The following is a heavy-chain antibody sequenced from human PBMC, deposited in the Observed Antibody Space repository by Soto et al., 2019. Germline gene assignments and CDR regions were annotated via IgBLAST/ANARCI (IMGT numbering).Heavy chain of an antibody. CDR3: AMSGYSKYYYYMDV. J-gene: IGHJ6*03. Sequence: SATLSHTSNVSGVSISSSSYYWGWIRQPPGKGLERIGSIYYSGSTYYNPSLKSRITISVDTSKNQFSLKLSFVTAAATAVYYSAMSGYSKYYYYMDVWGKGTTVTVSS. V-gene: IGHV4-39*01. D-gene: IGHD6-13*01. CDR2: IYYSGST. CDR1: GVSISSSSYY.